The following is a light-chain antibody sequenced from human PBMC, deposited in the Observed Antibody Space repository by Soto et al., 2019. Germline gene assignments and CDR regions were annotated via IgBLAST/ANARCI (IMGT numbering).Light chain of an antibody. J-gene: IGKJ4*01. Sequence: EIVLTQSLCTLSLTQGERATLSCRASQSISNDHLAWYQQKPGQAPRLLIYGTSNRATGGIADRFSGSGSGTDFTLTISRLEPEDFAVYYCQYYGSSVTFGGGTKVDIK. CDR3: QYYGSSVT. V-gene: IGKV3-20*01. CDR1: QSISNDH. CDR2: GTS.